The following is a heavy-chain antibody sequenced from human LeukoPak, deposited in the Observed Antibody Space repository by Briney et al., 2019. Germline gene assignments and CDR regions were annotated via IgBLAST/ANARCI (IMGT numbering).Heavy chain of an antibody. CDR3: AKEYYYDSTGDWFDP. V-gene: IGHV3-23*01. J-gene: IGHJ5*02. CDR1: GFTFSSYA. Sequence: GGSLRLSCAASGFTFSSYAMSWVRQAPGKGLEWVSAISGSGGSAYYADSAKGRFTISRDNSKNTLYLQMNSLRAEDTAVYYCAKEYYYDSTGDWFDPWGQGTLVTVSS. CDR2: ISGSGGSA. D-gene: IGHD3-22*01.